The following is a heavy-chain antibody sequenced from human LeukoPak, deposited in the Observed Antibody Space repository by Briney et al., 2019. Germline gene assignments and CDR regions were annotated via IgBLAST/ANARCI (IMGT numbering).Heavy chain of an antibody. J-gene: IGHJ5*02. Sequence: SETLSLTCTVSGGSISSYYWSWIRQPPGKGLEWIGYIYYSGSTNYNPSLKSRVTISVDTSKNQFSLKLSSVTAADTAVYYCARGPDSSGWYARFDPWGQGTLVTVSS. V-gene: IGHV4-59*01. CDR2: IYYSGST. D-gene: IGHD6-19*01. CDR1: GGSISSYY. CDR3: ARGPDSSGWYARFDP.